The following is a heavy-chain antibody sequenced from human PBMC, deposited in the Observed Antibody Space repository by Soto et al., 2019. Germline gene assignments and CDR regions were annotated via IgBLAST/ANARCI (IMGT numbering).Heavy chain of an antibody. Sequence: VQLVQSGAAVKKPGASVKVSCKASGYTFTSYVMHCVRQAPGQRLDWMGWINTDNGNTKYSHKIQGSVTITRDTSARTAYMELGSLSSEDKGVYYCARGVGLYSNYDYWGQGTLVTVSS. CDR3: ARGVGLYSNYDY. V-gene: IGHV1-3*04. J-gene: IGHJ4*02. D-gene: IGHD2-2*02. CDR2: INTDNGNT. CDR1: GYTFTSYV.